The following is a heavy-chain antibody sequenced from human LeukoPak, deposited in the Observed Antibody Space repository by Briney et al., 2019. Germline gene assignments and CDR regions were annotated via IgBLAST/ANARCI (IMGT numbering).Heavy chain of an antibody. CDR1: GFTFSSYA. Sequence: GGSLRLSCAASGFTFSSYAMSWVRQAPGKGLEWVSTISGSGSRTYYADSVKGRFTISRDNSKNTLYLQMNSLRAEDTALYYCAIRTAVTGPYFDYWGQGTLVTVSS. CDR2: ISGSGSRT. J-gene: IGHJ4*02. CDR3: AIRTAVTGPYFDY. D-gene: IGHD6-19*01. V-gene: IGHV3-23*01.